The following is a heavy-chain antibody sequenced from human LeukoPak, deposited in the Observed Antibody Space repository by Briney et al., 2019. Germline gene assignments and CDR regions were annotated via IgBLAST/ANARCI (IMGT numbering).Heavy chain of an antibody. CDR3: ARGGYCSSTSCYRNWFDP. Sequence: SETLSLTCTVSGCSISSGGYYWSWIRQHPGKGLEWIGYIYYSGSTYYNPSLKSRVTISVDTSKNQFSLKLSSVTAADTAVYYCARGGYCSSTSCYRNWFDPWGQGTLVTVSS. CDR2: IYYSGST. CDR1: GCSISSGGYY. J-gene: IGHJ5*02. D-gene: IGHD2-2*02. V-gene: IGHV4-31*03.